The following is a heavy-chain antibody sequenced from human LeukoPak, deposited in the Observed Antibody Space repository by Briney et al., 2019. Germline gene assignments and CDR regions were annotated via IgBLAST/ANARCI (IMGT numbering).Heavy chain of an antibody. D-gene: IGHD6-13*01. CDR3: AREGSSSWGLFDH. J-gene: IGHJ4*02. Sequence: GGSLRLSCAASGFTFSSYALHWVRQAPGKGLEWVAVLSYDGSNKYYADSVKGRFTISRDNSKNTLYLQMNSLGAEDTAVYYCAREGSSSWGLFDHWGQGTLVTVSS. CDR2: LSYDGSNK. CDR1: GFTFSSYA. V-gene: IGHV3-30-3*01.